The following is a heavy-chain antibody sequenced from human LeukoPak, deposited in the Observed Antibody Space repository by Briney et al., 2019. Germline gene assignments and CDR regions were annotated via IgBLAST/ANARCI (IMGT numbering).Heavy chain of an antibody. CDR1: GFTFGHYA. CDR3: AKDDSSSYWAGYFDY. D-gene: IGHD6-6*01. J-gene: IGHJ4*02. V-gene: IGHV3-43D*03. CDR2: ISWDGVT. Sequence: GGSLRLSCAASGFTFGHYAMHWVRHAPGKGLEWVSLISWDGVTYYADSVKGRLTISRDNSKDSLYLQMNSLRAEDTGFYYCAKDDSSSYWAGYFDYWGQGTLVTVSS.